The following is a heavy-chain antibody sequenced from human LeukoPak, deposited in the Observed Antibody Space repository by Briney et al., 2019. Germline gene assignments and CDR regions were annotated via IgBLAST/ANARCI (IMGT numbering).Heavy chain of an antibody. J-gene: IGHJ4*02. CDR2: INYSGST. CDR1: GVSSSRYY. D-gene: IGHD2-21*02. V-gene: IGHV4-59*01. CDR3: ARASKHIVVVTD. Sequence: SSEPLSLTCTVSGVSSSRYYWSWLRHAPGKGLEWGGYINYSGSTNYNLSLKRRVNISVDTSKTQFSLTLSSVTGADTPVYYCARASKHIVVVTDWGQGTLVTVSS.